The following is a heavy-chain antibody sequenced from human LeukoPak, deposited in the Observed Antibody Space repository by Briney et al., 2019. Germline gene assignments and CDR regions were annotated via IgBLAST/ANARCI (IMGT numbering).Heavy chain of an antibody. CDR1: GFTFSSYD. V-gene: IGHV3-13*01. Sequence: GGSLRLSCAASGFTFSSYDMHWVRQATGKGLEWVSAIGTTGDTYYSHSVRGRFTISRENAKNSLFLQMNSPRAGDTAVYFCASSPSYSSSWYALDSWGQGTLVTVSS. CDR2: IGTTGDT. CDR3: ASSPSYSSSWYALDS. D-gene: IGHD6-13*01. J-gene: IGHJ4*02.